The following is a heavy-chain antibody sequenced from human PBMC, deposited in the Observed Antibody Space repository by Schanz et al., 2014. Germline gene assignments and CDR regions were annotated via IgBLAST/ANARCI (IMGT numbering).Heavy chain of an antibody. CDR2: IKSDGSST. Sequence: EVQLVQSGGGLVQPGGSLRLSCAASGFTFSSHWMHWVRQDPGKGLVWVARIKSDGSSTSYADSVRGRFTISRDNAKSSLYLQMNSLRAEDTAVYYCARDVRLDRRGNWFDPWGQGTLVTVSS. CDR1: GFTFSSHW. J-gene: IGHJ5*02. D-gene: IGHD1-1*01. CDR3: ARDVRLDRRGNWFDP. V-gene: IGHV3-74*01.